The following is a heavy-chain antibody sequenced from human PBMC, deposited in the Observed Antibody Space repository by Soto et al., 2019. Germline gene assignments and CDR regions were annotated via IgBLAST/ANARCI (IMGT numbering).Heavy chain of an antibody. J-gene: IGHJ6*02. V-gene: IGHV4-39*01. D-gene: IGHD2-2*03. CDR3: ARLNGYCVCSSCHGYYGMYV. Sequence: SETLSLTCTVSGGSISSSSYYWGWIRQPPGKGLEWIGSIYYSGSTYYNPSLKSRVTISVDTSKNQFSLKLSSVTAADTAVYYCARLNGYCVCSSCHGYYGMYVWGQGTTVTVSS. CDR2: IYYSGST. CDR1: GGSISSSSYY.